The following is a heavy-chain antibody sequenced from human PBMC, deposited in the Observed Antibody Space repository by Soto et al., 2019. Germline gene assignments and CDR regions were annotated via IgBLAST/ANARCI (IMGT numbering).Heavy chain of an antibody. V-gene: IGHV3-53*01. J-gene: IGHJ4*02. CDR1: GFTVSSNY. CDR3: ARGGGYCSSTSCPSSPDYYFDY. CDR2: IYSGGST. Sequence: GGSLRLSCAASGFTVSSNYMSWVRQVPGKGLEWVSVIYSGGSTYYADSVKGRFTISRDNSKNTLYLQMNSLRAEDTAVYYCARGGGYCSSTSCPSSPDYYFDYWGQGTLVTVSS. D-gene: IGHD2-2*01.